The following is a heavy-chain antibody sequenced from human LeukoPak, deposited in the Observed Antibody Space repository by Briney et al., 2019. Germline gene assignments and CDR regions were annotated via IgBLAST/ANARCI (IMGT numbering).Heavy chain of an antibody. V-gene: IGHV3-30*03. CDR3: ARSLVVGATYPYH. CDR1: GFTFSSYG. Sequence: GGSLRLSCAASGFTFSSYGMHWVRQAPGKGLEWVAVISYDGSNKYYADSVKGRFTISRDNSKNTLYLQLNSLRAEDTAVYYCARSLVVGATYPYHWGQGTLVTVSS. D-gene: IGHD1-26*01. J-gene: IGHJ5*02. CDR2: ISYDGSNK.